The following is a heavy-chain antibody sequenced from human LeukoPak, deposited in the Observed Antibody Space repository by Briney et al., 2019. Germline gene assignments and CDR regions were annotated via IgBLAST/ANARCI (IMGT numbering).Heavy chain of an antibody. CDR1: GGTFIIYA. CDR3: ARGLTGTTRYFDY. Sequence: SVKVSCKASGGTFIIYAISWVRQAPGQGLEWMGGIIPIFGTANYAQKFQGRVTITTDESTSTAYMELSSLRSEDTAVYYCARGLTGTTRYFDYWGQGTLVTVSS. D-gene: IGHD1-7*01. J-gene: IGHJ4*02. V-gene: IGHV1-69*05. CDR2: IIPIFGTA.